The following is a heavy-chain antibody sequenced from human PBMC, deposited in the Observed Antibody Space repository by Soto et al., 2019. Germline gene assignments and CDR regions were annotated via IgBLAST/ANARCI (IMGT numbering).Heavy chain of an antibody. Sequence: QVQLVQSGAEVKKPGSSVKVSCKASGGTFSSYAISWVRQAPGQGLEWMGGIIPIFGTANYAQKFQGRVTITADKSTSTAYLELSSLRSEDTAVYYCALTSTKHIVVVTAIPFDYSGQGTLVTVSS. CDR2: IIPIFGTA. J-gene: IGHJ4*02. D-gene: IGHD2-21*02. CDR1: GGTFSSYA. CDR3: ALTSTKHIVVVTAIPFDY. V-gene: IGHV1-69*06.